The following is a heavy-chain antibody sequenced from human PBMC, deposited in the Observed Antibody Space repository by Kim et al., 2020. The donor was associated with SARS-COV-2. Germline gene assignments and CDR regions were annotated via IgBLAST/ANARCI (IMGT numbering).Heavy chain of an antibody. Sequence: GGSLRLSCAASGFTFNIFAMTWVRQAPGKGLEWVSAISGSGGRTDYADSVKGRFTMSRDNSKKTVYLQMDNLGAEDTALYYCAKEGAAAGAGNWLDSWGRGTLVTVSA. CDR3: AKEGAAAGAGNWLDS. CDR1: GFTFNIFA. CDR2: ISGSGGRT. D-gene: IGHD6-13*01. J-gene: IGHJ5*01. V-gene: IGHV3-23*01.